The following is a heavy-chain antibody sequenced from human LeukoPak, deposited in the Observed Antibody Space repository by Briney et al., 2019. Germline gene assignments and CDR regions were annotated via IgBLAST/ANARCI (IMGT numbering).Heavy chain of an antibody. V-gene: IGHV4-38-2*02. D-gene: IGHD6-13*01. J-gene: IGHJ4*02. Sequence: SETLSLTCTVSGYSISSGYYWGWIRQPPGKGLEWIGSIYHSGSTYYNPSLKSRVTISVDTSKNQFSLKLSSVTAADTAVYYCAREGAAAGGSFDYWGQGTLVTVSS. CDR2: IYHSGST. CDR1: GYSISSGYY. CDR3: AREGAAAGGSFDY.